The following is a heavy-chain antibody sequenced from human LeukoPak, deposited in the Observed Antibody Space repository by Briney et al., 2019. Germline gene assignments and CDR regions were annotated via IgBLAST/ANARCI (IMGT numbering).Heavy chain of an antibody. D-gene: IGHD4-17*01. CDR2: ISYDGSNK. V-gene: IGHV3-30-3*01. Sequence: PGRSLRLSCAASGFTFGSYAMPWVRQAPGKGLEWVAVISYDGSNKYYADSVKGRFTISRDNSKNTLYLQMNSLRAEDTAVYYCARGPHDYGDYYYGMDVWGQGTTVTVSS. CDR3: ARGPHDYGDYYYGMDV. CDR1: GFTFGSYA. J-gene: IGHJ6*02.